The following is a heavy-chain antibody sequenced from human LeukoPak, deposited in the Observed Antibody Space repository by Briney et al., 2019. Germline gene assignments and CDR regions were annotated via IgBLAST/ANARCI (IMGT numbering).Heavy chain of an antibody. CDR1: GFTFSTYW. CDR2: INQDGSAK. CDR3: ARQTERDAYNRY. Sequence: GGPLRLSCAASGFTFSTYWMTWVRQAPGKGLEWVANINQDGSAKNCVDSVKGRFTISRDNAKNALYLQMNSLRAEDTAVYYCARQTERDAYNRYWGQGTLVTVSS. D-gene: IGHD5-24*01. J-gene: IGHJ4*02. V-gene: IGHV3-7*05.